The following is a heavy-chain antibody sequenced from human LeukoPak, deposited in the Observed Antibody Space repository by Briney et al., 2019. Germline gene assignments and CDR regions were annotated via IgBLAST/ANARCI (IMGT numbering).Heavy chain of an antibody. CDR3: AKSRSTRGYFQH. D-gene: IGHD3-10*01. Sequence: GGSLRLSCAASGFTFSSYGMHWVRQAPGKGLEWVAVISYDGSNKYYADSVKGRFTISRDNSKNTLYLQMNSLRAEDAVVYYCAKSRSTRGYFQHWGQGTLVTVSS. J-gene: IGHJ1*01. CDR1: GFTFSSYG. CDR2: ISYDGSNK. V-gene: IGHV3-30*18.